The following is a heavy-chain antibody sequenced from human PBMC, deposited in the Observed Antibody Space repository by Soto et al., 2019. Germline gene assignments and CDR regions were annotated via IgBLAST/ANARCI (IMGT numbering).Heavy chain of an antibody. CDR3: ARDGPFSGVVTLRAFDP. D-gene: IGHD3-3*01. J-gene: IGHJ5*02. Sequence: SETLSLTCRVSGAYISDFSWSWIRQPSGKGLEWIGRITINGNTQKNPSFKSRVTMSIDTSKNQFSLKLSSVTAADTTVYYCARDGPFSGVVTLRAFDPCGHGTLLTGSS. CDR2: ITINGNT. CDR1: GAYISDFS. V-gene: IGHV4-4*07.